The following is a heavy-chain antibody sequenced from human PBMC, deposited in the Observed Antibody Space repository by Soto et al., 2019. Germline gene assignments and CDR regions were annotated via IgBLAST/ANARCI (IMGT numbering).Heavy chain of an antibody. CDR3: ASVQHSGGSYRWFDP. CDR1: GGSTSGYY. D-gene: IGHD2-15*01. CDR2: IHSGGST. J-gene: IGHJ5*02. V-gene: IGHV4-4*07. Sequence: SETLSLTCSVSGGSTSGYYWTWIRQPAGKGLEYIGRIHSGGSTNFSPSLESRVAMSIDTSQNEFSLKLTSMTAADTAVYSCASVQHSGGSYRWFDPWGQGTLVTVSS.